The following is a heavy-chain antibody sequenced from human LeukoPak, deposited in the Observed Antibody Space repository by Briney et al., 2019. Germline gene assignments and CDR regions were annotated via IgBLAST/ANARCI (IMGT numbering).Heavy chain of an antibody. D-gene: IGHD1-1*01. J-gene: IGHJ3*01. CDR2: ISWNSGST. CDR3: DA. CDR1: GFTFDDYA. Sequence: PGGSLRLSCAASGFTFDDYAKHWVRQAPGKGLEWVSGISWNSGSTDYADSVKGRFTISRDNGKNSLYLRMNSLRASTKGPSNDDA. V-gene: IGHV3-9*01.